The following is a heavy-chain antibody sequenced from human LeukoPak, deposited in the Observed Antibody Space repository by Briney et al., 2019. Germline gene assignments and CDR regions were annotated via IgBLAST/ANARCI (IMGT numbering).Heavy chain of an antibody. V-gene: IGHV3-7*03. D-gene: IGHD6-6*01. CDR3: ARDDYSSSDY. J-gene: IGHJ4*02. Sequence: GGSLRLSCAASGFAFSRYWMSWVRQAPGKGLEWVANIKQDGSEKYYVDSVKGRFTISRDNAKNSLYLQMNSLRAEDTAVYYCARDDYSSSDYWGQGTLVTVSS. CDR2: IKQDGSEK. CDR1: GFAFSRYW.